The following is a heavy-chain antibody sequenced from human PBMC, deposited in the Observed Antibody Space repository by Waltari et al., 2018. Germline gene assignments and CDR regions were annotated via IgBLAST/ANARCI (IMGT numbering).Heavy chain of an antibody. D-gene: IGHD6-13*01. CDR1: GYTFISNG. CDR2: VSGYEGNT. CDR3: AHSDYRSSWYTMDV. Sequence: VKLVQSGGEVKKPGASVKVSCKASGYTFISNGISWVRQAPGQGLEWVGGVSGYEGNTKYARKFQCRVSLTADTATNTAYMELTSLTADDTAVYYCAHSDYRSSWYTMDVWGQGTTVSVSS. V-gene: IGHV1-18*01. J-gene: IGHJ6*02.